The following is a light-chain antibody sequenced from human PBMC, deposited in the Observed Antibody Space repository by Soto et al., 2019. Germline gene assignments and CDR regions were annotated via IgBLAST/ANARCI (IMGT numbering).Light chain of an antibody. CDR2: DVS. CDR3: SSYTSSSTLV. CDR1: SSDVGGYNY. Sequence: QSALTQPASVSGSPGQSITISCTGTSSDVGGYNYVSWYQQHPGKAPKLIIYDVSNRPSGVSNRFSGSESGNTASLTISGLQAEDEADYYCSSYTSSSTLVFGGGTKLTVL. V-gene: IGLV2-14*03. J-gene: IGLJ2*01.